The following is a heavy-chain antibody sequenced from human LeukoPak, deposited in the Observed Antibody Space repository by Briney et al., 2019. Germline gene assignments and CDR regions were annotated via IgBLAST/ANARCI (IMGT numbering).Heavy chain of an antibody. CDR1: GFTFSGYY. V-gene: IGHV3-11*05. J-gene: IGHJ4*02. D-gene: IGHD2-15*01. Sequence: GGSLRLSCAASGFTFSGYYMSWIRQAPGKGLEWVSYISSSSSYTNYADSVKGRFTISRDNAKNSLYLQMNSLRAEDTAVYYCARDTPRVVAAIDYWGQGTLVTVSS. CDR3: ARDTPRVVAAIDY. CDR2: ISSSSSYT.